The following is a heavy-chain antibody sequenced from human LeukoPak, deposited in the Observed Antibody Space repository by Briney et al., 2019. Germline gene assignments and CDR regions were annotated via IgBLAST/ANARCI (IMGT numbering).Heavy chain of an antibody. J-gene: IGHJ1*01. CDR2: IYYSGST. D-gene: IGHD6-13*01. V-gene: IGHV4-59*08. CDR3: ARVAAGIGFFQH. CDR1: GGSMSSYY. Sequence: SETLSLTCTVSGGSMSSYYWSWIRQPPGKGLEWIGYIYYSGSTNYNPSLKSRVTISVDTSKNQLSLKLSSVTAPDTAVYYCARVAAGIGFFQHWGQGTLVTVSS.